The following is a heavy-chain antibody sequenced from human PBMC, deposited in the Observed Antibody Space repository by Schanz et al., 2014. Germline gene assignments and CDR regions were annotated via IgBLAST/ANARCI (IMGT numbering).Heavy chain of an antibody. CDR2: ISNSGYTI. J-gene: IGHJ6*02. Sequence: QVQLVESGGGLVKPGGSLRLSCAASGFTFSDYYMNWIRQAPGKGLEWVSYISNSGYTIYYADSVKGRFTISRDNAKNSLYLQMNRLRADDTAVYSCAKYPPPYSSSPYYWYYGMDVWGQGTTVTVSS. V-gene: IGHV3-11*01. CDR1: GFTFSDYY. CDR3: AKYPPPYSSSPYYWYYGMDV. D-gene: IGHD6-6*01.